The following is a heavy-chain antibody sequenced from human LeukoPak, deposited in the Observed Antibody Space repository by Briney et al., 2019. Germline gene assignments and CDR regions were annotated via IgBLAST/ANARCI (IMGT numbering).Heavy chain of an antibody. V-gene: IGHV4-38-2*02. CDR3: ARDSRTTGDFDY. D-gene: IGHD7-27*01. CDR1: DYSISSGHY. CDR2: IYYSGST. Sequence: SETLSLTCTVSDYSISSGHYWGWIRQPPGKGLEWIGSIYYSGSTYYNPSLKSRVTISVDTSKNQFSLKLSSVTAADTAVYYCARDSRTTGDFDYWGQGTLVTVSS. J-gene: IGHJ4*02.